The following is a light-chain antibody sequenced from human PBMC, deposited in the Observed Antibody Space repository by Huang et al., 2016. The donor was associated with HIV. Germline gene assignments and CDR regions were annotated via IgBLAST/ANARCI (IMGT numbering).Light chain of an antibody. V-gene: IGKV3-20*01. J-gene: IGKJ3*01. CDR1: QSITTY. CDR3: QHYGNSPL. Sequence: EIVLTQSPGTLSLSPGERATLSCRASQSITTYLAWYQQRPGHAPRLLIYGASARAIGSPDRFSGSGSGTDFTLTISRLEPEDFAVYYCQHYGNSPLFGPGTKVDLK. CDR2: GAS.